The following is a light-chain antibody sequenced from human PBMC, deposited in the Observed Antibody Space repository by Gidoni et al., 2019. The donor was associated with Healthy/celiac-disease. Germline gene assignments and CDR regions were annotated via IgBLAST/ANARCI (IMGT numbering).Light chain of an antibody. V-gene: IGKV3-20*01. CDR2: GAS. J-gene: IGKJ2*01. CDR1: QSVSS. Sequence: ELVLSQSPGTLSLSPGERSTLSCRASQSVSSKLARPLIYGASRRATGLPDRFSGSGSGTDFTLTISRLEPEDFAVYYCQQYGSSPETFGQGTKLEIK. CDR3: QQYGSSPET.